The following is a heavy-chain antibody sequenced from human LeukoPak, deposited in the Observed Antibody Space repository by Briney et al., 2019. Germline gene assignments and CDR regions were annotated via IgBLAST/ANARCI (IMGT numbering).Heavy chain of an antibody. V-gene: IGHV1-2*02. CDR3: ARDLELRYFDWLSINWFDP. CDR1: GYTFTGYY. J-gene: IGHJ5*02. Sequence: GASVKVSCKASGYTFTGYYMHWVRQAPGQGLEWMGWINPNSGGTNYAQKFQGRVTMTRDTSISTAYMELSRLRSDDTAVYYCARDLELRYFDWLSINWFDPWGQGTLVTVSS. CDR2: INPNSGGT. D-gene: IGHD3-9*01.